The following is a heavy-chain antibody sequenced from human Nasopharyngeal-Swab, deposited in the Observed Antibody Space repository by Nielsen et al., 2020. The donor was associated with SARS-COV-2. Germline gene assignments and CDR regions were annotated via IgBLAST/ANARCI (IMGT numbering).Heavy chain of an antibody. D-gene: IGHD3-10*01. CDR3: ARGGYGSGSYHFDY. J-gene: IGHJ4*02. V-gene: IGHV4-31*02. Sequence: WRRQCRGKGLEWIGYIYYSGSTYYNPSLKSRVTISVDTSKNQFSLKLSSVTAADTAVYYCARGGYGSGSYHFDYWGQGTLVTVSS. CDR2: IYYSGST.